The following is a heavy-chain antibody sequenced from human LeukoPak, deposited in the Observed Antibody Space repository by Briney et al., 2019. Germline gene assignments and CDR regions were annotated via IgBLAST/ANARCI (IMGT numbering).Heavy chain of an antibody. Sequence: SETLSLTCTVSGGSISSYYWSWIRQPPGKGLEWIGYIYYSGSTNYNPSLKSRVTISVDTSKNQFSLKLSSVTAADTAVYYCARGLRTRLASGFDYWGQGTLVTVSS. J-gene: IGHJ4*02. CDR3: ARGLRTRLASGFDY. D-gene: IGHD6-25*01. V-gene: IGHV4-59*01. CDR1: GGSISSYY. CDR2: IYYSGST.